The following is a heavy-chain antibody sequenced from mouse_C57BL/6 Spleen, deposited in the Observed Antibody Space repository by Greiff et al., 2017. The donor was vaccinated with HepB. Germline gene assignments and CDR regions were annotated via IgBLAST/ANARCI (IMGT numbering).Heavy chain of an antibody. Sequence: VQLQQSGAELAKPGASVKLSCKASGYTFTSYWMHWVKQRPGQGLEWIGYINPSSGYTKYNQKFKYKATLTADKSSSTAYMQLSSLTYEDSAVYYCAREGYDGHSLFAYWGQGTLVTVSA. CDR1: GYTFTSYW. J-gene: IGHJ3*01. V-gene: IGHV1-7*01. D-gene: IGHD2-3*01. CDR2: INPSSGYT. CDR3: AREGYDGHSLFAY.